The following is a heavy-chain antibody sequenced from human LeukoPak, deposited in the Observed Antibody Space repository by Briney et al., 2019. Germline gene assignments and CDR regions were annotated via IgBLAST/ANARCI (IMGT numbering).Heavy chain of an antibody. CDR2: INPNTGVT. Sequence: ASVKVSCKASGYTFTGYYMHWVRQAPGQGLEWMGWINPNTGVTNYAQKFQGRVTLARDTSIITAYMELTRLRSDDTAVYYCARDRTTVTTGYYGMDVWGQGTTVTVSS. CDR1: GYTFTGYY. D-gene: IGHD4-17*01. V-gene: IGHV1-2*02. J-gene: IGHJ6*02. CDR3: ARDRTTVTTGYYGMDV.